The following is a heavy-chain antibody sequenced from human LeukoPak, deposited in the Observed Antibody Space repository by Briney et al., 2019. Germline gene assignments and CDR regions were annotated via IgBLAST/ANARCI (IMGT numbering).Heavy chain of an antibody. CDR3: ARVAAGGRLDY. Sequence: GGSLRLSCAASGFTFSSYSMNWVRQAPGKGLEWVSYISSSSSTIYYADSVKGRFTIFRDNAKNSLYLQMNSLRAEDTAVYYCARVAAGGRLDYWGQGTLVTVSS. D-gene: IGHD6-13*01. V-gene: IGHV3-48*04. CDR2: ISSSSSTI. J-gene: IGHJ4*02. CDR1: GFTFSSYS.